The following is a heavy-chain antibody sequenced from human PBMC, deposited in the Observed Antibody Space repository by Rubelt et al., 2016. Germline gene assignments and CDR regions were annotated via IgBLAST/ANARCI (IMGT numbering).Heavy chain of an antibody. D-gene: IGHD2-8*01. CDR3: ARGAPDSDIVLMVYAMGMDV. Sequence: WVAVISYDGSNKYYADSVKGRFTISRDNSKNTLYLQMNSLRAEDTAVYYCARGAPDSDIVLMVYAMGMDVWGQGTTVTVSS. CDR2: ISYDGSNK. V-gene: IGHV3-30*01. J-gene: IGHJ6*02.